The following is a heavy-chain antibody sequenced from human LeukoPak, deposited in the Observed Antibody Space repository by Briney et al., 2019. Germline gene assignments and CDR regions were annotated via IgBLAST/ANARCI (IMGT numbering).Heavy chain of an antibody. D-gene: IGHD1-7*01. V-gene: IGHV1-18*01. CDR1: GYTFTSYG. CDR3: ARYWNYGVAPGEWFYP. CDR2: ISAYNGNT. J-gene: IGHJ5*02. Sequence: GASVKVSCKASGYTFTSYGISWVRQAPGQGLEWMGWISAYNGNTNYAQKLQGRVTMTTDTSTSTAYMELRSLRSDDTAVYYCARYWNYGVAPGEWFYPWGHGTLVTVSS.